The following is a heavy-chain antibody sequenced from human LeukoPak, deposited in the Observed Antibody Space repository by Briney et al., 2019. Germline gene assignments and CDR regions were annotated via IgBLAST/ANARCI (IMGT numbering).Heavy chain of an antibody. J-gene: IGHJ4*02. V-gene: IGHV4-30-2*01. D-gene: IGHD3-10*01. CDR3: ARRSGNYYYGSGSYSN. Sequence: SQTLSLTCAVSGGSISSGGYSWSWIRQPPGKGLEWIGYIYHSGSTYYNPSLKSRVTISVDRSKNQFSLKLSSVTAADTAVYYCARRSGNYYYGSGSYSNWGQGTLVTVSS. CDR1: GGSISSGGYS. CDR2: IYHSGST.